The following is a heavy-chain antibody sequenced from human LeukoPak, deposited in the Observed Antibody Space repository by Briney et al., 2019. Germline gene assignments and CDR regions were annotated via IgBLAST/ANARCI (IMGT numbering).Heavy chain of an antibody. D-gene: IGHD3-22*01. V-gene: IGHV3-66*01. CDR2: IYSGGST. J-gene: IGHJ3*02. CDR3: ARIKYYYDSSGYYSRAFDI. Sequence: PGGSLRLSCAASGFTVSSNYMSWVRQAPGKGLEWVSVIYSGGSTYYADSVKGRFTISRDNSKNTLYPQMNSLRAEDTAVYYCARIKYYYDSSGYYSRAFDIWGQGTMVTVSS. CDR1: GFTVSSNY.